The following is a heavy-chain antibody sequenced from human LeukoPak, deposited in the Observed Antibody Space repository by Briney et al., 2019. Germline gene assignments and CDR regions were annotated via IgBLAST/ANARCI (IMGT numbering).Heavy chain of an antibody. CDR3: AKDFWYSSY. CDR2: ILGSGDRT. D-gene: IGHD2-21*02. V-gene: IGHV3-23*01. J-gene: IGHJ4*02. CDR1: GFTFSISA. Sequence: PGGSLRLSCAASGFTFSISAMTWVRQAPGKGREWVSSILGSGDRTYYANSVNGRFTMSRDNSENTLYLQMNSLRAEDTAVYYCAKDFWYSSYWGQGTLVTVSS.